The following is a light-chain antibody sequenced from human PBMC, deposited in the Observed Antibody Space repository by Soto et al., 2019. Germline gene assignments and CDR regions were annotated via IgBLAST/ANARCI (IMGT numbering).Light chain of an antibody. CDR3: SSYTKTSTLGV. V-gene: IGLV2-14*03. CDR2: DVR. J-gene: IGLJ2*01. CDR1: SSDVGGYIY. Sequence: QSALTQPASVSGSPGQSITISCTGTSSDVGGYIYVSWYQQHPGKAPKLLIYDVRNRPSGVSNRFSGSKSGNTASLTISGLQADDEADYFCSSYTKTSTLGVFGGGTKVTVL.